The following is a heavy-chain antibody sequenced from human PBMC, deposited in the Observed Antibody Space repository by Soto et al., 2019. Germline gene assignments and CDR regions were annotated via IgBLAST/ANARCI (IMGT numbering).Heavy chain of an antibody. V-gene: IGHV4-39*01. CDR2: IYYSGST. J-gene: IGHJ3*02. D-gene: IGHD6-13*01. CDR1: GGSISSSSYY. Sequence: SETLSLTCTVSGGSISSSSYYWGWIRQPPGKGLEWIGSIYYSGSTYYNPSLKSRVTISVDTSKNQFSLKLSSVTAADTAVYYCARPARSVAAAENAFDIWGQGTMVTVSS. CDR3: ARPARSVAAAENAFDI.